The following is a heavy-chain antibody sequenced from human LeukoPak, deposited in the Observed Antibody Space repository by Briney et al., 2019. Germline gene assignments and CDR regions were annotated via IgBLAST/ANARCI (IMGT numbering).Heavy chain of an antibody. CDR2: IIPIFGTA. V-gene: IGHV1-69*13. Sequence: SVKVSRKASGGTFSSYAISWVRQAPGQGLEWMGGIIPIFGTANYAQKFQGRVTITADESTSTAYMELSSLRSEDTAVYYCASHQGRDPPYYYYYYGMDVWGQGTTVTVSS. J-gene: IGHJ6*02. D-gene: IGHD2-2*01. CDR3: ASHQGRDPPYYYYYYGMDV. CDR1: GGTFSSYA.